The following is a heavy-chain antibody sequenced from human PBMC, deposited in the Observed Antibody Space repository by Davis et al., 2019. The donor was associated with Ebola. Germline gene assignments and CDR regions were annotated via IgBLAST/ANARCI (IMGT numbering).Heavy chain of an antibody. V-gene: IGHV1-2*02. Sequence: AASVKVSCKASGYTFTGYYMHWVRQAPGQGLEWMGWINPNSGGTNYSQKFQGRVTITRDTSASTAYMELSSLRSEDTAVYYCARAIAVPSYNWFDPWGQGTLVTVSS. CDR3: ARAIAVPSYNWFDP. CDR2: INPNSGGT. J-gene: IGHJ5*02. CDR1: GYTFTGYY. D-gene: IGHD6-19*01.